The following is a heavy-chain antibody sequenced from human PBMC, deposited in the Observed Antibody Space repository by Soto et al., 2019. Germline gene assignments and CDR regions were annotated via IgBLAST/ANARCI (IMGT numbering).Heavy chain of an antibody. CDR2: ISVSNDNT. CDR1: GYIFRNYA. CDR3: AMSSPSLDY. Sequence: QIQLVQSGAEVKQPGASVRVSCKTTGYIFRNYAIRWVRQAPGQGLEWMGWISVSNDNTDSAHALRGRLTMTTDTSTSTAYLELSIMMSNDTAVYYCAMSSPSLDYWVQGSLVNVSS. D-gene: IGHD3-10*01. J-gene: IGHJ4*02. V-gene: IGHV1-18*04.